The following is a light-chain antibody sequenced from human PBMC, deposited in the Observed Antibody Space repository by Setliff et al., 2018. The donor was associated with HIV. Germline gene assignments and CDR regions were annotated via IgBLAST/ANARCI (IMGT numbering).Light chain of an antibody. J-gene: IGLJ1*01. Sequence: SALTQPASVSGSPGQSITISCTGTSSDVGGYNFVSWYQQHPGKAPKLIIYEVSNRPSGVSNGFSGSKSGNTASLTISGLQAEDEADYYCSSYISSSTLFGTGTKVTVL. CDR1: SSDVGGYNF. V-gene: IGLV2-14*01. CDR3: SSYISSSTL. CDR2: EVS.